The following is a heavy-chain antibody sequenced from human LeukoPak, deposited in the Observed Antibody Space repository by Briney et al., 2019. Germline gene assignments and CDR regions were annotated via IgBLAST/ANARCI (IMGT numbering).Heavy chain of an antibody. D-gene: IGHD3-22*01. Sequence: NPGGSLRLSCAASGFTFSDYHMSWIRQAPGKGLEWVSYISSSGTTMYYADSVRGRFTISRDNARNSLYLQMNSLRPEDTAVYYCARDHSSGYYIIDYWGQGTLVAASS. V-gene: IGHV3-11*04. J-gene: IGHJ4*02. CDR3: ARDHSSGYYIIDY. CDR1: GFTFSDYH. CDR2: ISSSGTTM.